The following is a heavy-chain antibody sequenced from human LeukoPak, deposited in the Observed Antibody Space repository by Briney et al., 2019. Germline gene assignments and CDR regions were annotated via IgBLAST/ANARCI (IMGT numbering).Heavy chain of an antibody. V-gene: IGHV3-30*02. CDR2: IRYDGSNK. J-gene: IGHJ4*02. D-gene: IGHD3-22*01. CDR3: AKDSTHYRVWDDYDSTGLTY. Sequence: GGSLRLSCAASGFTFSSYGMHWVRQAPGKGLEWVAFIRYDGSNKYYADSVKGRVTISRGNSKNTLYLQMNSLRAEDTAVYYCAKDSTHYRVWDDYDSTGLTYWGQGTLVTVSS. CDR1: GFTFSSYG.